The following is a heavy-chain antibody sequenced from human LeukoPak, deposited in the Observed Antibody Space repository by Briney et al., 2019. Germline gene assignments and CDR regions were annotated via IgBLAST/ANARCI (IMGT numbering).Heavy chain of an antibody. CDR3: ARSSRSYHGAFDI. CDR2: INHSGST. CDR1: GGSFSGYY. V-gene: IGHV4-34*01. Sequence: PSETLSLTCAVYGGSFSGYYWSWIRQPPGKGLEWIGEINHSGSTNYNPSLKSRVTISVDTSKNQFSLKLSSVTAADTAVYYCARSSRSYHGAFDIWGQGTMVTVSS. D-gene: IGHD1-26*01. J-gene: IGHJ3*02.